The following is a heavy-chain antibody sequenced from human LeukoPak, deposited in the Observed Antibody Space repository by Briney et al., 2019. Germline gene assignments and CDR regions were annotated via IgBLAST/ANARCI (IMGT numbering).Heavy chain of an antibody. D-gene: IGHD6-13*01. V-gene: IGHV1-2*02. CDR3: ARSRTGIAAAGNNWFDP. CDR2: INPNSGGT. CDR1: GYTFTGYY. Sequence: ASVKVSCKASGYTFTGYYMHWVRQAPGQGLEWMGRINPNSGGTNYAQKFQGRVTMTRDTSISTAYMELSRLRSDDTAVYYCARSRTGIAAAGNNWFDPWGQGTLVTVSS. J-gene: IGHJ5*02.